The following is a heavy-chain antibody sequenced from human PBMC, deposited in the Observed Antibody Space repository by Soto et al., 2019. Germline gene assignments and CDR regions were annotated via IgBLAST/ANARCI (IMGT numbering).Heavy chain of an antibody. J-gene: IGHJ5*02. Sequence: PLEILSLTCTVSGGSISSSSYYWGWIRQPPGKGLEWVSYISSSSSTIYYADSVKGRFAISRDNAKNSLYLQMNSLRAEDTAVYYCARDRASSGGFDPWGQGTLVTV. CDR1: GGSISSSS. CDR2: ISSSSSTI. V-gene: IGHV3-48*01. CDR3: ARDRASSGGFDP.